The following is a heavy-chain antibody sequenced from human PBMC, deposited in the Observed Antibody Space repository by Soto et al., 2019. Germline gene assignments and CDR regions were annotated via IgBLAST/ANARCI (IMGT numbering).Heavy chain of an antibody. CDR1: GYSISSDYY. CDR2: IFDSGST. CDR3: ATGRSGLYYFDF. Sequence: SETLSLTCAVSGYSISSDYYWGWIRQPPGKGLEWIGNIFDSGSTYYNPSLESRVTVSVDTSKNQFSLNLSSVTAADTAVYYCATGRSGLYYFDFWGQGTLVTVS. D-gene: IGHD1-26*01. J-gene: IGHJ4*02. V-gene: IGHV4-38-2*01.